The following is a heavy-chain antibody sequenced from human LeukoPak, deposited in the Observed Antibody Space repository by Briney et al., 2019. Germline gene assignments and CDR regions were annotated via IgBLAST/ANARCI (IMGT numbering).Heavy chain of an antibody. CDR1: GFTFSSYS. D-gene: IGHD2/OR15-2a*01. J-gene: IGHJ3*02. CDR3: ARDWDRSMNLGGCDASDI. V-gene: IGHV3-48*01. Sequence: GGSLRLSCAASGFTFSSYSMNWVRQAPGKGLEWVSYISSSSSTIYYADSVKGRFTISRDNAKNSLYLQMNSLRAEDTAVYYCARDWDRSMNLGGCDASDIWGQGTMVTVSS. CDR2: ISSSSSTI.